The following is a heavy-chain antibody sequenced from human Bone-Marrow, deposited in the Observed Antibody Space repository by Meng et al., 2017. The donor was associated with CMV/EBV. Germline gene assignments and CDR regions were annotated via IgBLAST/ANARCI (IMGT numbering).Heavy chain of an antibody. CDR1: GYG. D-gene: IGHD3-9*01. V-gene: IGHV5-51*07. CDR2: IYPADSDT. J-gene: IGHJ4*02. CDR3: ARHENHYNVFTGYHSHYFDY. Sequence: GYGIGWVHQMHGKGLEWMGIIYPADSDTKYSPSFQGHVTISVDKSISTAYLQWNSLKASDTAIYYCARHENHYNVFTGYHSHYFDYWGQGTPVTVSS.